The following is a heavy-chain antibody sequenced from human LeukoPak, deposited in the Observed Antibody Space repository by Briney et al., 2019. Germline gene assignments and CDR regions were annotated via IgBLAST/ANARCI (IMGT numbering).Heavy chain of an antibody. V-gene: IGHV3-21*01. D-gene: IGHD3-10*02. CDR3: AELGITMIGGV. J-gene: IGHJ6*04. CDR2: ISSGSTFI. CDR1: GFTFSSYS. Sequence: GGSLRLSCAASGFTFSSYSMNWVRQAPGKGLEWVSSISSGSTFIYYADSVKGRFTISRDNAKNSLYLQMNSLRAEDTAVYYCAELGITMIGGVWGKGTTVTISS.